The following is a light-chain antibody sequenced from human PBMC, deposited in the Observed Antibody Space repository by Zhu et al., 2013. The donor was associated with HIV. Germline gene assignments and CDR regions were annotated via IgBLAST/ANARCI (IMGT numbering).Light chain of an antibody. CDR2: DAS. CDR3: QHVNNNAA. Sequence: DIRMTQSPSTLSASVGDKVTITCRASQSISIWLAWYQQRKGKAPQVLIYDASNLQSGVPSRFGGRGSGTEFTLTIDSLQPEDFATYYCQHVNNNAAFGPGTNLDV. J-gene: IGKJ3*01. V-gene: IGKV1-5*01. CDR1: QSISIW.